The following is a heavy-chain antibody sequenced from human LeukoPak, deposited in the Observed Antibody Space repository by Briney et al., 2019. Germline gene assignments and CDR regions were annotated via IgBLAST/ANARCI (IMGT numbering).Heavy chain of an antibody. V-gene: IGHV3-23*01. CDR1: GFTFSSYA. Sequence: PGGSLRLSCAASGFTFSSYAMSWVRQAPGKGPEWVSAISGSGGSTYYADSVKGRFTISRDNSKNTLYLQMNSLRAEDTAVYYCAKDIPQSGYREDPYYYYYGMDVWGQGTTVTVSS. CDR2: ISGSGGST. CDR3: AKDIPQSGYREDPYYYYYGMDV. J-gene: IGHJ6*02. D-gene: IGHD5-18*01.